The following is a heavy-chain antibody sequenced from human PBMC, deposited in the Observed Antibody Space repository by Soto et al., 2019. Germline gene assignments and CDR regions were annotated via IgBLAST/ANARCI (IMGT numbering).Heavy chain of an antibody. J-gene: IGHJ6*03. CDR1: GYTFTNYA. D-gene: IGHD2-21*01. CDR3: ARGYCRGDCYYYMDV. CDR2: INADNGNT. V-gene: IGHV1-3*01. Sequence: ASVKVSCKASGYTFTNYAMHWVRPAPGQRLEWMGWINADNGNTKFSQNFQGRVTITRDTSARTAYMELSSLRSEDTAVYYCARGYCRGDCYYYMDVWGKGTTVTVSS.